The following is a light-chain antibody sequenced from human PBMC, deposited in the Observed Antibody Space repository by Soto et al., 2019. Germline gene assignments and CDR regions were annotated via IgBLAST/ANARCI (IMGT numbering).Light chain of an antibody. CDR2: DAS. CDR3: QQYGSSPPWT. CDR1: QSVSSY. Sequence: EIVLTQSPATLSLSPGERATLSCRASQSVSSYLAWYQQKPGQAPRLLIYDASSRATGIPDRFSGSGSGTDFTLTIRRLEPEDFAVYYCQQYGSSPPWTFGQGTMVDIK. V-gene: IGKV3-20*01. J-gene: IGKJ1*01.